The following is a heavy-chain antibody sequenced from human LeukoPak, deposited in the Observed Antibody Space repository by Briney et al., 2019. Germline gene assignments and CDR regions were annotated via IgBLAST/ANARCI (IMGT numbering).Heavy chain of an antibody. Sequence: GSLRLSCAASGFTFSSYAMSWVRQTPGKGLEWVSAISGSGGSTYYADSVKGRFTISRDNAKNSLYLQMNSLRAEDTAVYYCARDASDSSSWGEDYWGQGTLVTVSS. V-gene: IGHV3-23*01. J-gene: IGHJ4*02. D-gene: IGHD6-13*01. CDR2: ISGSGGST. CDR3: ARDASDSSSWGEDY. CDR1: GFTFSSYA.